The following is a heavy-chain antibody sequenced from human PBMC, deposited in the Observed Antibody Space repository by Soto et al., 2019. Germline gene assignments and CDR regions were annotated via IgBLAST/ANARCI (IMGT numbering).Heavy chain of an antibody. CDR3: ARVRWFGESYYFDY. V-gene: IGHV3-13*04. D-gene: IGHD3-10*01. J-gene: IGHJ4*02. CDR1: GFTFSSYD. Sequence: EVQLVESGGGLVQPGGSLRLSCAASGFTFSSYDMHWVRQATGKGLEWVSAIGTAGDTYYPGSVKGRFTISRENAKNSVYLQMNSLRAGDTAVYYCARVRWFGESYYFDYWGQGTLVTVSS. CDR2: IGTAGDT.